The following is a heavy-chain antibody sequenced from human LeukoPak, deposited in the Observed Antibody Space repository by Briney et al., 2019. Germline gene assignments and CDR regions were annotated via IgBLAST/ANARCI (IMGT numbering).Heavy chain of an antibody. D-gene: IGHD4-23*01. CDR3: ARAYGDNSIGHFQH. CDR1: GYTFTGYY. CDR2: INPNSGGT. V-gene: IGHV1-2*06. Sequence: ASVKVSCKASGYTFTGYYMHWVRQAPGQGLEWMGRINPNSGGTNYAQKFQGSVTMTGDTSISTTYMELSSLRSDDTAVYYCARAYGDNSIGHFQHWGQGTLVTVSS. J-gene: IGHJ1*01.